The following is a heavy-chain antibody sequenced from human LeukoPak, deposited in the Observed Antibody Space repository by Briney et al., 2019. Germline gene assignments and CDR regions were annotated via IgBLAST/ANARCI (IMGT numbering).Heavy chain of an antibody. CDR3: ARGQSVGWEIGVCDF. V-gene: IGHV3-33*01. CDR2: IKYDASDE. CDR1: GVSFSGYA. Sequence: PGGALRLSCAVSGVSFSGYAMHWGRQAPGKGLEWGGLIKYDASDEYYADSVKGRFTISRDDSRNTLYLQMTSLRAEDTAVYYCARGQSVGWEIGVCDFWGQGALVTVAS. J-gene: IGHJ4*02. D-gene: IGHD1-26*01.